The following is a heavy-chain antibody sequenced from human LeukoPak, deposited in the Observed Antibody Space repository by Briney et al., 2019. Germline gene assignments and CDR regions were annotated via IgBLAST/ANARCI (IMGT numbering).Heavy chain of an antibody. V-gene: IGHV1-8*03. J-gene: IGHJ5*02. CDR1: GYTFTSYD. Sequence: ASVKVSCKASGYTFTSYDINWVRQATGQGLEWMGWMNPNSGNTGYAQKFQGRVTITRNTSISTAYMELSSLRSEDTAVYYCARVPGIAARFDPWGQGTLVTVSS. CDR3: ARVPGIAARFDP. CDR2: MNPNSGNT. D-gene: IGHD6-13*01.